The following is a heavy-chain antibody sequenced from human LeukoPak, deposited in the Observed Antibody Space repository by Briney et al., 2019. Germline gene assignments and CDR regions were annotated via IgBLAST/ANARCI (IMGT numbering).Heavy chain of an antibody. D-gene: IGHD2-2*02. CDR1: GFTFDDYA. Sequence: GGSLRLSCAASGFTFDDYAMHWVRQAPGKGLEWVSGISWNSGSIGYADSVKGRFTISRDNAKNSLYLQMNSLRAEDTALYYCAKDGCSSTSCYTGGHYCYYMDVWGKGTTVTVSS. CDR3: AKDGCSSTSCYTGGHYCYYMDV. CDR2: ISWNSGSI. V-gene: IGHV3-9*01. J-gene: IGHJ6*03.